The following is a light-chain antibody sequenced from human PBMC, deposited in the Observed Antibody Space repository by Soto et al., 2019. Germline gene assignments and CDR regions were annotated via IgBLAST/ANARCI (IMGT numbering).Light chain of an antibody. CDR1: SSDAGSFNY. V-gene: IGLV2-14*03. Sequence: QSALTQPASVSGSPGQSISISCTGTSSDAGSFNYVSWYQRHPGKAPKLMIYDVTNRPSGVSNRFSGSKSGNTASLTISGLQAEDEADYYRSSYATTTHVLFGGGTKLTVL. CDR3: SSYATTTHVL. J-gene: IGLJ3*02. CDR2: DVT.